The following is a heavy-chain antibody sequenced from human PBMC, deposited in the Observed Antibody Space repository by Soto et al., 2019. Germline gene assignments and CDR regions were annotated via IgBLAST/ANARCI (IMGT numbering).Heavy chain of an antibody. CDR2: ISYDGSNK. CDR1: GFTFSSYG. CDR3: VKDGSSGWPYYYGMDV. Sequence: QVQLVESGGGVVQPGRSLRLSCAASGFTFSSYGMHWVRQAPGKGLEWVAVISYDGSNKYYADSLKGRFTVSSDNSKNTLYLQMSSLRAEDTAVYYCVKDGSSGWPYYYGMDVWGQGTTVTVSS. V-gene: IGHV3-30*18. D-gene: IGHD6-19*01. J-gene: IGHJ6*02.